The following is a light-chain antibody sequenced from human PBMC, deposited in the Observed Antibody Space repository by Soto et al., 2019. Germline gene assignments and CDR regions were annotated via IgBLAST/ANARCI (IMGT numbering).Light chain of an antibody. CDR3: QQYGSSPQT. V-gene: IGKV3-20*01. CDR2: GAS. CDR1: QSVSSGF. J-gene: IGKJ1*01. Sequence: EIVLTQSPGTLCLSPVEGATLSCRSSQSVSSGFLAWYQQKPGQAPRLPIYGASTRATGIPDRFSGSGSGTDFTLTISRLEPEDFAVYYCQQYGSSPQTFGQGTKVDIK.